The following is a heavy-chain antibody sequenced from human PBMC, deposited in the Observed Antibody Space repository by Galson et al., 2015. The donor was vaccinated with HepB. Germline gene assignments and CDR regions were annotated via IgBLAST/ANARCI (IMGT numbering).Heavy chain of an antibody. CDR2: IYSGGST. CDR1: GFTVSSNY. V-gene: IGHV3-66*01. CDR3: AGLSYYYDSSGYLTVPFVFDY. J-gene: IGHJ4*02. D-gene: IGHD3-22*01. Sequence: SLRLSCAASGFTVSSNYMSWVRQAPGKGLEWVSVIYSGGSTYYADSVKGRFTISRDNSKNTLYLQMNSLRAEDTAVYYCAGLSYYYDSSGYLTVPFVFDYWGQGTLVTVSS.